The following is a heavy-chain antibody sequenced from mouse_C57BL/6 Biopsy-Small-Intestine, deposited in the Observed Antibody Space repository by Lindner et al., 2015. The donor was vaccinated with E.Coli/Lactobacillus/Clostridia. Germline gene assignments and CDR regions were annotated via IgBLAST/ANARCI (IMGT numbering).Heavy chain of an antibody. V-gene: IGHV1S135*01. J-gene: IGHJ3*01. CDR1: GYSFTGYN. CDR3: ARRGELAWFAY. Sequence: VQLQESGAELVQPGASVKISCKASGYSFTGYNMHWVKQSHGKSLEWIGYSDPYNGATTYNQKFKGKATLTVDKSSSTAYMQLNSLTSEDSAVYYCARRGELAWFAYWGQGTLVTVSA. CDR2: SDPYNGAT.